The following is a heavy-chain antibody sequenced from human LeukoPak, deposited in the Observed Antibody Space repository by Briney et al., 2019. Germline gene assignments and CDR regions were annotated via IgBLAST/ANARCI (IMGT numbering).Heavy chain of an antibody. Sequence: PSETLSLTCTVSGGSISSYYWSWIRQPPGKGLEWIGYIYYSGTTNYSPSLKSRVTISVDTSKNQFSLKLSSMTAADTAVYYCARIDYYGSGSYYMPDYWGQGTLVTVSS. CDR2: IYYSGTT. J-gene: IGHJ4*02. CDR3: ARIDYYGSGSYYMPDY. CDR1: GGSISSYY. D-gene: IGHD3-10*01. V-gene: IGHV4-59*01.